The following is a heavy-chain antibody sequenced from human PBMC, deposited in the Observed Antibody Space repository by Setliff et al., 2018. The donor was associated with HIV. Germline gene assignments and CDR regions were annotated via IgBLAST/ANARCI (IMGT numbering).Heavy chain of an antibody. J-gene: IGHJ3*02. V-gene: IGHV4-4*07. Sequence: SETLSLTCTVSGGSISRYYWSWIRQSAGKGLEWIGHIYTSGSTKYNPSLKSRVTVSVDTSKNQFSLNLSSVTATDTAVYYCARRNTMVRGIIIDPYDAFDMWGQGTVVTVSS. D-gene: IGHD3-10*01. CDR2: IYTSGST. CDR3: ARRNTMVRGIIIDPYDAFDM. CDR1: GGSISRYY.